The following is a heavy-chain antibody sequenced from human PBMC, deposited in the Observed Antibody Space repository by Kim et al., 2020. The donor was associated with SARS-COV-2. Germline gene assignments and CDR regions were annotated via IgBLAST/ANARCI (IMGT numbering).Heavy chain of an antibody. CDR3: ARNYVGSSGAGDPLGLGMDV. J-gene: IGHJ6*02. CDR2: IYPGDSDT. D-gene: IGHD6-13*01. CDR1: GYSFTSYW. V-gene: IGHV5-51*01. Sequence: GESLKISCKGSGYSFTSYWIGWVRQMPGKGLEWMGIIYPGDSDTRYSPSFQGQVTISADKSISTAYLQWSSLKASDTAMYYCARNYVGSSGAGDPLGLGMDVWGQGTTVTVSS.